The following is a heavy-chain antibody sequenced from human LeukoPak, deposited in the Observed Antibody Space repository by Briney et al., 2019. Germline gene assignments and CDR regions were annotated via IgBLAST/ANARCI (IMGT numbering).Heavy chain of an antibody. Sequence: GGSLRLSCAASGFTFRSYWMSWVRQAPGKGLEWVANIKEDGSEKTYVDSVKGRFTISRDNAKNSLFLQMNSLRAEDTAIYYCVGAGSYNWFDPWGQGTLVPVSS. CDR2: IKEDGSEK. CDR3: VGAGSYNWFDP. V-gene: IGHV3-7*01. CDR1: GFTFRSYW. J-gene: IGHJ5*02.